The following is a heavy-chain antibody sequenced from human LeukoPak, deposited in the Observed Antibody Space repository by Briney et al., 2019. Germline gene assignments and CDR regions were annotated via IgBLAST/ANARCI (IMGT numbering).Heavy chain of an antibody. J-gene: IGHJ3*02. D-gene: IGHD4-23*01. CDR1: GFSFSDYY. CDR3: VRGFYGGNPLDALDI. Sequence: GSLRLSCAASGFSFSDYYMGWVRQAPGKGLGWISYISSSGTDIYNADSVKGRFTISRDNAKNSLYLQINSMRDEDTAVYYCVRGFYGGNPLDALDIWGQGTMVTVSS. V-gene: IGHV3-11*01. CDR2: ISSSGTDI.